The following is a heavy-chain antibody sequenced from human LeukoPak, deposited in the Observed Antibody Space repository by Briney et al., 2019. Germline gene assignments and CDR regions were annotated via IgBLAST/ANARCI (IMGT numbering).Heavy chain of an antibody. J-gene: IGHJ6*03. Sequence: GGSLRLSCAASGFTFSSYAMSWVRQAPGKGLEWVSAISGSGGSTYYADSVKGRFTISRDNSKNTLYLQTNSLRAEDTAVYYCAKGVRLLSYYYYYYYMDVWGKGTTVTVSS. CDR1: GFTFSSYA. CDR2: ISGSGGST. V-gene: IGHV3-23*01. CDR3: AKGVRLLSYYYYYYYMDV. D-gene: IGHD3-3*01.